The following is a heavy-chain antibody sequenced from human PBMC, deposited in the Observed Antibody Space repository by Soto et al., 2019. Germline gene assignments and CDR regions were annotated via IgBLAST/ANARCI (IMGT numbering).Heavy chain of an antibody. J-gene: IGHJ6*02. Sequence: PGEFLKISCKGSGYSFSRYWIAWVRQMPGKGLEWMGMIYPYDSDTRYSPSFQGQVTFSADKSISTAYLQWSSLKASDTAKYYCARRPSNYYGMDVWGQGTTVTV. V-gene: IGHV5-51*01. CDR3: ARRPSNYYGMDV. CDR2: IYPYDSDT. CDR1: GYSFSRYW.